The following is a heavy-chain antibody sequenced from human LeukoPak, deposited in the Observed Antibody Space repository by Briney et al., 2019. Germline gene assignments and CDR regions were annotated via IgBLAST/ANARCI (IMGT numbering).Heavy chain of an antibody. Sequence: SETLSLTCTVSGGSISRSSYYWGWIRQPPGKGLEWIGSIYYSGSTYYNPSLKSRVTISVDTSKNQFSLKLSSVTAADTAVYYCARDPDVLRYFDWSFDIWGQGTMVTVSS. V-gene: IGHV4-39*07. CDR1: GGSISRSSYY. D-gene: IGHD3-9*01. CDR3: ARDPDVLRYFDWSFDI. CDR2: IYYSGST. J-gene: IGHJ3*02.